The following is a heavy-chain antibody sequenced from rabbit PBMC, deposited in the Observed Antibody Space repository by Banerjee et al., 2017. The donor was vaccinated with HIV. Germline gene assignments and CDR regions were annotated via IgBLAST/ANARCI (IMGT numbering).Heavy chain of an antibody. CDR2: IYAGKGST. CDR3: ARMLVVVGSYYFNL. V-gene: IGHV1S7*01. CDR1: GFDFSSYY. Sequence: QLKETGGGLVQPGGSLTLSCKASGFDFSSYYMSWVRQAPGKGLEWIGIIYAGKGSTDYASWVNGRFTISSDNAQNTVDLQMNSLTAADTATYFCARMLVVVGSYYFNLWGQGTLVTVS. J-gene: IGHJ4*01. D-gene: IGHD1-1*01.